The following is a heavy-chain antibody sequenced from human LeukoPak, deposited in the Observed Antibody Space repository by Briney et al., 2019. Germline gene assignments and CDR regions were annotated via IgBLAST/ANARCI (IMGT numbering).Heavy chain of an antibody. CDR1: GGSISSSSYY. Sequence: SETLSLTCTVSGGSISSSSYYWGWIRQPPGKGLAWFGSIYYSGSTYYNPSLKSRVTISVDTSKNQFSLKLSSVTAADTAVYYCARFGGADAFDIWGQGTMVTVSS. V-gene: IGHV4-39*01. CDR2: IYYSGST. J-gene: IGHJ3*02. CDR3: ARFGGADAFDI. D-gene: IGHD3-10*01.